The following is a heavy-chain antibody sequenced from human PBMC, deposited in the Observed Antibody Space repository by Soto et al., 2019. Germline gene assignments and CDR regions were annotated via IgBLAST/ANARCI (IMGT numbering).Heavy chain of an antibody. CDR1: GFTGSTYG. Sequence: QVQLVESGGGGVQPGRSLRLSCAVSGFTGSTYGMHWVRQAPGKGLEWVAVISRDGGTKYYADSVKGRFTISRDNSRNTLFLEMNSLRSDDMAVYYCTGGVASGYWGQGTLVSVSS. CDR3: TGGVASGY. CDR2: ISRDGGTK. D-gene: IGHD2-8*02. V-gene: IGHV3-30*03. J-gene: IGHJ4*02.